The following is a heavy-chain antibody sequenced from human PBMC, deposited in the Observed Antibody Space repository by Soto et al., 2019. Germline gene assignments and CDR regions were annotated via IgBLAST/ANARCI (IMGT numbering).Heavy chain of an antibody. CDR2: INPSGGST. CDR1: GYTFTSYY. D-gene: IGHD6-13*01. CDR3: ARALGESSSWPSQWDY. J-gene: IGHJ4*02. V-gene: IGHV1-46*01. Sequence: GASVKVSCKASGYTFTSYYMHWVRQAPGQGLEWMGIINPSGGSTSYAQKFQGRVTMTRDTSTSTVYMELSSLRSEDTAVYYCARALGESSSWPSQWDYWGQGTLVTVSS.